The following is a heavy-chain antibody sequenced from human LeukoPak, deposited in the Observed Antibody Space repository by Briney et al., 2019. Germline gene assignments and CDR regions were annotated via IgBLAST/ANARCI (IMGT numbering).Heavy chain of an antibody. CDR2: INPSSGGT. D-gene: IGHD6-6*01. CDR1: GYTFTRHY. CDR3: ARDGVAARPGGWFDP. V-gene: IGHV1-46*01. Sequence: ASVKVSCKASGYTFTRHYMNWVRQAPGQGLEWMGKINPSSGGTGYAQKFQGRVTMTRDTSTSTVYMELSRLRSDDTAVYYCARDGVAARPGGWFDPWGQGTLVTVSS. J-gene: IGHJ5*02.